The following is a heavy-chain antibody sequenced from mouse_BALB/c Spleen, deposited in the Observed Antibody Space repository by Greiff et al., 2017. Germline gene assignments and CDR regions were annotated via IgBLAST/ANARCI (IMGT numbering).Heavy chain of an antibody. J-gene: IGHJ4*01. Sequence: VQLQQSGAELVRPGVSVKISCKGSGYTFTDYAMHWVKQSHAKSLEWIGVISTYYGDASYNQKFKGKATMTVDKSSSTAYMELARLTSEDSAIYYCARYGNYDYYAMDYWGQGTSVTVSS. CDR3: ARYGNYDYYAMDY. V-gene: IGHV1S137*01. D-gene: IGHD2-1*01. CDR1: GYTFTDYA. CDR2: ISTYYGDA.